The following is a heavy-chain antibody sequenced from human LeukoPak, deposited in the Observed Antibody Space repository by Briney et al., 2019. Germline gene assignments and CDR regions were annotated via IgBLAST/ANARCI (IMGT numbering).Heavy chain of an antibody. V-gene: IGHV3-7*01. Sequence: PGGSLRLSCAASGFTLSSYWMSWVRQAPGKGLEGVAHIEQDGSDKYYVDSVKGRFTISRDNAKNSLYLQMNSLRAEDTAVYYCARYATSSGSRWLEPWGQGTLVTVSS. D-gene: IGHD6-19*01. CDR2: IEQDGSDK. CDR1: GFTLSSYW. J-gene: IGHJ5*02. CDR3: ARYATSSGSRWLEP.